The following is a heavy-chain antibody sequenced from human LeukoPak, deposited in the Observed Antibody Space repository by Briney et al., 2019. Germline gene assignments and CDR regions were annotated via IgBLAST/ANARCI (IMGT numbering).Heavy chain of an antibody. Sequence: GESLKISCKGSGYSFTSYWIGWVRQMPGKSLGWMGIIYPVDSDTRLRPSFPGQVTISADKSIRTVYLQGSSLKASDTGMYYCERQSSGSYMVDYWGQGTLVAVCS. CDR2: IYPVDSDT. V-gene: IGHV5-51*01. D-gene: IGHD3-10*01. CDR3: ERQSSGSYMVDY. CDR1: GYSFTSYW. J-gene: IGHJ4*02.